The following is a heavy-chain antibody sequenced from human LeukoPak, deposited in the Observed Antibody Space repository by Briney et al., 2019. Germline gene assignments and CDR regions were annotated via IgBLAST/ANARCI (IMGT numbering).Heavy chain of an antibody. CDR3: ARGGIQVSGIDEFDY. CDR2: IGIRGDT. D-gene: IGHD6-19*01. CDR1: GFTFIDYD. Sequence: AGSLRLSCAASGFTFIDYDMDWVRQVIGQGLEWVSAIGIRGDTHYSGSVKGRFTISRENAESSLYLQMNSLRAEDTAVYYCARGGIQVSGIDEFDYWGQGTLVTVSS. V-gene: IGHV3-13*01. J-gene: IGHJ4*02.